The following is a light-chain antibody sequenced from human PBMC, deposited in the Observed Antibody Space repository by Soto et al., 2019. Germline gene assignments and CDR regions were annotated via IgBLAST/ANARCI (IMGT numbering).Light chain of an antibody. CDR3: SSYTSISTYV. V-gene: IGLV2-14*03. Sequence: QSVLTQPRSVSGSPGQSVTISCTGTSSNVGGYNYVSWYQQHPGKAPKVMIYDVSNRPSGVSNRFSGSKSGNTASLTISGLQAEDEADYYCSSYTSISTYVFGTGTKGTVL. CDR2: DVS. CDR1: SSNVGGYNY. J-gene: IGLJ1*01.